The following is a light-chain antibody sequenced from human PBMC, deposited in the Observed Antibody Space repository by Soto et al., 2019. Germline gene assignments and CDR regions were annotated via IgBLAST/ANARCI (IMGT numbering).Light chain of an antibody. CDR1: QSISSW. Sequence: DIQMTQSPSTLSASVGDRVTITCRASQSISSWLAWYQQKPGKAPKLLIYKASSLERGVPSRFSGSGSGTEFTLTISSLQPDDFATYYCQLYNSYPWTFGQGTKVEIK. CDR3: QLYNSYPWT. CDR2: KAS. J-gene: IGKJ1*01. V-gene: IGKV1-5*03.